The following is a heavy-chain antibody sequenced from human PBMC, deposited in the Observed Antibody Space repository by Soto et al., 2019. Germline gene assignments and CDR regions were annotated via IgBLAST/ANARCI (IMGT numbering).Heavy chain of an antibody. CDR1: GGSISSYY. CDR3: ARRYGDYFDF. J-gene: IGHJ4*02. D-gene: IGHD4-17*01. Sequence: LSLTCTVSGGSISSYYWSWIRQPPGKGLEWIGYIYYSGGTNYNPSLKSRVTISVATSKNQFSLKLNSVTAADTAVYYCARRYGDYFDFWGQGTLVTVSS. V-gene: IGHV4-59*08. CDR2: IYYSGGT.